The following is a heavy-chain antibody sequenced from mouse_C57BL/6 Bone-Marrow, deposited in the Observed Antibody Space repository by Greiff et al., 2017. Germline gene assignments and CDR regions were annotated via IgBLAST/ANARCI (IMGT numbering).Heavy chain of an antibody. D-gene: IGHD2-12*01. J-gene: IGHJ2*01. CDR3: ARELQYYFDY. CDR2: IYPGSGNT. V-gene: IGHV1-66*01. CDR1: GYSFTSYY. Sequence: QVQLQQSGPELVKPGASVKISCKASGYSFTSYYIHWVKQRPGQGLEWIGWIYPGSGNTKYNEKFKGKAKLTADTSSSTAYMQLSSLTSEDSAVYYCARELQYYFDYWGQGTTLTVSS.